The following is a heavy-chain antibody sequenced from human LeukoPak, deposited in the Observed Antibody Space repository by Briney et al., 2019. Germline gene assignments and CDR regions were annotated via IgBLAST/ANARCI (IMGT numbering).Heavy chain of an antibody. CDR1: GGSISSGGYS. CDR3: ARVNFSVVRGVIITAYNWFDP. V-gene: IGHV4-30-2*01. J-gene: IGHJ5*02. CDR2: IYHSGST. D-gene: IGHD3-10*01. Sequence: SQTLSLTCAVSGGSISSGGYSWSWIRQPPGKGLEWIGYIYHSGSTYYNPSLKSRVTISVDRSKNQFSLKLSSVTAADTAMYYCARVNFSVVRGVIITAYNWFDPWGQGTLVTVSS.